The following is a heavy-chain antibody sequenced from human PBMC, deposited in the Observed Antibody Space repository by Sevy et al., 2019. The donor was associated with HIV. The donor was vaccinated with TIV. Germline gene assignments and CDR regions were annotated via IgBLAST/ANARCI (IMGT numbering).Heavy chain of an antibody. CDR1: GFTFSSYR. CDR2: ISSSSSYI. V-gene: IGHV3-21*01. D-gene: IGHD2-15*01. J-gene: IGHJ6*03. CDR3: ASDGGSCSGGSCYSRRDYYYYMDV. Sequence: GGSLRLSCAASGFTFSSYRMNWVRQAPGKGLEWVSSISSSSSYIYYADSVKGRFTISRDNAKNSLYLQMNSLRAEDTAVYYCASDGGSCSGGSCYSRRDYYYYMDVWGKGTTVTVSS.